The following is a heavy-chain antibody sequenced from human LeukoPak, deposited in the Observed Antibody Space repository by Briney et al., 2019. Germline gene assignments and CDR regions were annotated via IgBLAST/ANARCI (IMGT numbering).Heavy chain of an antibody. CDR1: GYTFTGYY. V-gene: IGHV1-2*06. J-gene: IGHJ4*02. CDR3: ARAPRGTMAPIQLWPSDKYYFDY. D-gene: IGHD5-18*01. Sequence: ASVKVSCKASGYTFTGYYMHWVRQAPGQGLEWMGRINPNSGGTNYAQKFQGRVTTTRDTSISTAYMELSRLRSDDTAVYYCARAPRGTMAPIQLWPSDKYYFDYWGQGTLVTVSS. CDR2: INPNSGGT.